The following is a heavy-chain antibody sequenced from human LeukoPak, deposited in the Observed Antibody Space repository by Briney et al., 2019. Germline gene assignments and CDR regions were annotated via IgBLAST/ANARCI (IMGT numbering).Heavy chain of an antibody. CDR3: ARAPIGSVDY. D-gene: IGHD1-1*01. CDR1: GDSITNSY. V-gene: IGHV4-59*01. Sequence: PSETLSLTCTVFGDSITNSYWTWIRLPPGKGLEWIAYIYYTGYTNYNPSLKSRVSISVDTSKNQLSLKLISVTAADTAVYYCARAPIGSVDYWGPGARSPSPQ. CDR2: IYYTGYT. J-gene: IGHJ4*02.